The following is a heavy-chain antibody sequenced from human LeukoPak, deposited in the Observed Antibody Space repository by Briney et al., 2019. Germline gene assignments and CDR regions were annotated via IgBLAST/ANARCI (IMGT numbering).Heavy chain of an antibody. Sequence: GRSLRLSCAASGFTFRSYDMHWVRQVAGKGLEWVSSIGTAGDPFYPASVKGRFTISRENAKNSLYLQMNSLRVGDTAVYYCTREYEGSFDFWGQGTLVTVSS. D-gene: IGHD3-3*01. J-gene: IGHJ4*02. V-gene: IGHV3-13*05. CDR3: TREYEGSFDF. CDR2: IGTAGDP. CDR1: GFTFRSYD.